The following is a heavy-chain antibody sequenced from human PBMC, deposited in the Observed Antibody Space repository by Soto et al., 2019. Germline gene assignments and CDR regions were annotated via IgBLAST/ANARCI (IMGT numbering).Heavy chain of an antibody. CDR3: AKLVAVAGTRTLDY. CDR1: GFTFSSYG. D-gene: IGHD6-19*01. CDR2: ISYDGSNK. Sequence: GGSLRLSCAASGFTFSSYGMHWVRQAPGKGLEWVAVISYDGSNKYYADSVKGRFTISRDNSKNTLYLQMNSLRAEDTAVYYCAKLVAVAGTRTLDYWGQGT. J-gene: IGHJ4*02. V-gene: IGHV3-30*18.